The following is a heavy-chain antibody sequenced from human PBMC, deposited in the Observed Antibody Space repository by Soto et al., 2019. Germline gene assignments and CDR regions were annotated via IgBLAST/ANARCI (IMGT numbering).Heavy chain of an antibody. Sequence: QVQLVQSGAEVKKPGSSVKVSCKASGGTFSSYTISWVRQAPGQGLECMGRIIPILGIANYAQKFQGRVTITADKSTSTAYMELSSLRSEDTAVYYCAESSSWYFDYWGQGTLVTVSS. V-gene: IGHV1-69*02. CDR1: GGTFSSYT. CDR2: IIPILGIA. CDR3: AESSSWYFDY. D-gene: IGHD6-13*01. J-gene: IGHJ4*02.